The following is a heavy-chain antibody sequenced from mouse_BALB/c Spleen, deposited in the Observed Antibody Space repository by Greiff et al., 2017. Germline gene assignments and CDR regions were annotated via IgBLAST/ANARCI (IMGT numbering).Heavy chain of an antibody. CDR3: ARTYDYDEGWYIDV. CDR1: GFNIKDTY. D-gene: IGHD2-4*01. V-gene: IGHV14-3*02. CDR2: IDPANGNT. Sequence: EVQLQQSGAELVKPGASVKLSCTASGFNIKDTYMHWVKQRPEQGLEWIGRIDPANGNTTYDPKFQGKATITADTSSNTAYLQLSSLTSEDTAVYYCARTYDYDEGWYIDVWGAGTTVTVSS. J-gene: IGHJ1*01.